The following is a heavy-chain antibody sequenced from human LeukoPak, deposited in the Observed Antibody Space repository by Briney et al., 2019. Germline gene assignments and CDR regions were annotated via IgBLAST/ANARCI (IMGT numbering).Heavy chain of an antibody. CDR2: ISYDGSNK. CDR1: GFTFSSYA. Sequence: GGSLRLSCAASGFTFSSYAMHWVRQAPGKGLEWVAVISYDGSNKYYADSVKGRFTISRDNSKNTLYLQMNSLRAEDTAVYYCARDSLGTRPGFDYWGQGTLVTVSS. J-gene: IGHJ4*02. CDR3: ARDSLGTRPGFDY. D-gene: IGHD3-16*02. V-gene: IGHV3-30*04.